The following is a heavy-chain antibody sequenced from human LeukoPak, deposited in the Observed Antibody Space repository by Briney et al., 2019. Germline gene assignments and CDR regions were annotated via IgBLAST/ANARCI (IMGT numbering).Heavy chain of an antibody. CDR2: INHSGST. V-gene: IGHV4-34*01. J-gene: IGHJ4*02. Sequence: SETLSLTCAVYGGSFSGYYWSWIRQPPGKGLEWIGEINHSGSTNYNPSLKSRVTILVDTSKNQFSLKLSSVTAADTAVYYCARGITMVRGVIIKPLDYWGQGTLVTVSS. CDR1: GGSFSGYY. D-gene: IGHD3-10*01. CDR3: ARGITMVRGVIIKPLDY.